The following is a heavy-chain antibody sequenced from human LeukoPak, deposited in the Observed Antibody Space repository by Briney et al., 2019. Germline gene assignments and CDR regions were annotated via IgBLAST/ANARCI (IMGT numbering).Heavy chain of an antibody. Sequence: SETLSLTCAVYGGSFSGYYWSWIRQPPGKGLEWIGEINHSGSANYNPSLKSRVTISVDTSKNQFSLKLSSVTAADTAVYYCARDTNWFDPWGQGTLVTVSS. CDR1: GGSFSGYY. V-gene: IGHV4-34*01. CDR2: INHSGSA. CDR3: ARDTNWFDP. J-gene: IGHJ5*02.